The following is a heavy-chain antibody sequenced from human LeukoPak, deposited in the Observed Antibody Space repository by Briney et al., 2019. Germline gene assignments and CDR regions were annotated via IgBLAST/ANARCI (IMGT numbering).Heavy chain of an antibody. J-gene: IGHJ4*02. D-gene: IGHD1-26*01. CDR3: ASGAVGATTFDY. CDR1: GFTFSNYA. CDR2: IYSGGST. V-gene: IGHV3-66*01. Sequence: GGSLRLSCAASGFTFSNYAMRWVRQAPGKGLEWVSVIYSGGSTYYADSVKGRFTISRDNSKNTLYLQMNSLRAEDTAVYYCASGAVGATTFDYWGQGTLVTVSS.